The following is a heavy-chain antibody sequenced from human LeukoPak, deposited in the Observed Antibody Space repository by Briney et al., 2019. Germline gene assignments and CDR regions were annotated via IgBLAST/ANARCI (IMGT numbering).Heavy chain of an antibody. D-gene: IGHD1-26*01. V-gene: IGHV4-38-2*01. Sequence: PSETLSLTCAVSGYSISSGYYWGWIRQPPGKGLEWIGSIYHSGSTYYNPSLKSRVTISVDTSKNQFSLKLNSVTAADTAVYYCARSGSYHNNFDYWGQGTLVTVPS. CDR2: IYHSGST. CDR1: GYSISSGYY. CDR3: ARSGSYHNNFDY. J-gene: IGHJ4*02.